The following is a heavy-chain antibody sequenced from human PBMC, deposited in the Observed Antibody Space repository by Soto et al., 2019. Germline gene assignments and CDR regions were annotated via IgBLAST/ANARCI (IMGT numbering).Heavy chain of an antibody. D-gene: IGHD6-6*01. CDR2: IYKSGRT. Sequence: PSETLSLTCAVSGDSIGSGDYYWTWIRQSPGKGLEYIGYIYKSGRTYYNPSLKSRPVISLDTSKNQVFLRLTSLTAADTAMYFCARSLSSSSGYFDPWGQATLVTVSS. CDR3: ARSLSSSSGYFDP. J-gene: IGHJ5*02. V-gene: IGHV4-30-4*01. CDR1: GDSIGSGDYY.